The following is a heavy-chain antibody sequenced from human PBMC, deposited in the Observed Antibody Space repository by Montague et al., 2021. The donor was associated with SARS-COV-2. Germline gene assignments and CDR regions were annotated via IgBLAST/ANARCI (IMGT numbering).Heavy chain of an antibody. V-gene: IGHV3-21*01. CDR1: GFTFSSHS. Sequence: SLRLSCAASGFTFSSHSMNWVRQAPGKGLEWVSSISSSSSYIYYADSVKGRFTISRDNAKNSLYLQMNSLRAEDTAVYYCARDPYYDILTGYYNYWGQGTLVTVSS. CDR2: ISSSSSYI. J-gene: IGHJ4*02. CDR3: ARDPYYDILTGYYNY. D-gene: IGHD3-9*01.